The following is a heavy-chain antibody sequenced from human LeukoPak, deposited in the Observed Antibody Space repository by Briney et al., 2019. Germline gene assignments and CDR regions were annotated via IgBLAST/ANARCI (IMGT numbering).Heavy chain of an antibody. CDR2: IWYDGSKK. V-gene: IGHV3-33*01. Sequence: TGGSLRLSCAASGFTFSSYGMHWVRQAPGKGLEWVAVIWYDGSKKYYADSVKGRFTISRDNSKNTLYLQMDSLRAEDTALYYCARYKTGSVDYWGQGTLVTVSS. CDR3: ARYKTGSVDY. D-gene: IGHD3-9*01. J-gene: IGHJ4*02. CDR1: GFTFSSYG.